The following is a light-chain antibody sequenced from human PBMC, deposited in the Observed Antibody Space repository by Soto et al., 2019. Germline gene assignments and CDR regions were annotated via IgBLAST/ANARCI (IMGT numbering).Light chain of an antibody. CDR1: QTTNTW. CDR2: DAS. CDR3: QQYISYPYT. Sequence: GDRVTITCRASQTTNTWLAWYQQKPGTAPKLLIYDASSLEGGVPSRFSASGSGTEFTLTISSPQPDDLATYYCQQYISYPYTFGQGTKVDIK. J-gene: IGKJ2*01. V-gene: IGKV1-5*01.